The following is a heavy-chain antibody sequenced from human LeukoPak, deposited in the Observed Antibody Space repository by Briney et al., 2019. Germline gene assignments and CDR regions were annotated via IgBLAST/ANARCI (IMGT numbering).Heavy chain of an antibody. Sequence: PGRSLRLSCAASGFTFSSYGMHWVRQALGKGLEWVAVISYDGSNKYYADSAKGRFTISRDNSKNTLYLQMNSLRAEDTAVYYCARDQTNYDTSLWVAFDIWGQGTMVTVSS. V-gene: IGHV3-30*03. CDR3: ARDQTNYDTSLWVAFDI. J-gene: IGHJ3*02. CDR2: ISYDGSNK. D-gene: IGHD3-9*01. CDR1: GFTFSSYG.